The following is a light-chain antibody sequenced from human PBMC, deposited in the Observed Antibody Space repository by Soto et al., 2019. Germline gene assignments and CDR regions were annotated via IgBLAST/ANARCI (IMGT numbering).Light chain of an antibody. V-gene: IGKV3-20*01. Sequence: EIVLTQSPGTLSLSPGERATLSCRASQSVSSSYLAWYQQKPGQAPRLLIYGASSRATGIPDRFSGSGSGTDFTLTISRLEPEDFAVYYCQQDLGTFDQGTKVEIK. J-gene: IGKJ1*01. CDR3: QQDLGT. CDR2: GAS. CDR1: QSVSSSY.